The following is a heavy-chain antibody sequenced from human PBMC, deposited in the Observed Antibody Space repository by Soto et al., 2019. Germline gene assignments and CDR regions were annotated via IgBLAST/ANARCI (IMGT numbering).Heavy chain of an antibody. CDR2: FDPEDGET. J-gene: IGHJ3*01. CDR1: GYTLIELS. D-gene: IGHD3-22*01. CDR3: AIAMIVVVTPKGAFDL. Sequence: ASVKVSCKVSGYTLIELSMHWVRQAPGKGLEWMGGFDPEDGETIYAQKFQGRVTMTEDTSTDTAYMELSSLRSEDTAVYYCAIAMIVVVTPKGAFDLWGQGTMVTVSS. V-gene: IGHV1-24*01.